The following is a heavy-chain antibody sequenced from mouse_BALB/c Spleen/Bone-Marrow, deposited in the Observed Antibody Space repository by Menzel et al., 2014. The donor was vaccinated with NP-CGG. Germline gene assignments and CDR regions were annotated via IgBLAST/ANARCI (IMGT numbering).Heavy chain of an antibody. CDR1: GYTFTNYW. Sequence: QVQLQRSGAELAKPGASVKMSCKASGYTFTNYWMHWVKQRPGQGLEWIGYIYPSTGYTEYNQKFKDKATLTSDKSSSTAYMQLSSLTSEDSAVYYCAGGGLAYWGQGTLVTVSA. D-gene: IGHD1-1*02. V-gene: IGHV1-7*01. CDR2: IYPSTGYT. CDR3: AGGGLAY. J-gene: IGHJ3*01.